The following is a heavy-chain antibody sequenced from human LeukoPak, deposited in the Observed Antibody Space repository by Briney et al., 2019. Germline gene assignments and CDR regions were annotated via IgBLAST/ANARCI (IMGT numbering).Heavy chain of an antibody. Sequence: GRSLRLSCAASGFTFSSYGMHWVVQAPGKGLEWVAVISYDGSNKYFADSVKGRFTISRDNSKNTLYLQMNSLRAEDTAVYYCAKDSGIAVAGTLRAFDIWGQGTMVTVSS. V-gene: IGHV3-30*18. D-gene: IGHD6-19*01. CDR1: GFTFSSYG. J-gene: IGHJ3*02. CDR3: AKDSGIAVAGTLRAFDI. CDR2: ISYDGSNK.